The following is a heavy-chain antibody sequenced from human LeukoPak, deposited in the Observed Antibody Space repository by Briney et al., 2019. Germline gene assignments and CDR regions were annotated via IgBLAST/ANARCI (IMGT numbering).Heavy chain of an antibody. CDR2: ISYDGSNK. CDR1: GFTFSSYA. CDR3: ARGVVATTYYFDY. J-gene: IGHJ4*02. D-gene: IGHD5-12*01. V-gene: IGHV3-30-3*01. Sequence: GGSLRLSCAASGFTFSSYAIHWVRQAPGKGLEGVAVISYDGSNKYYADSVKGRFTISRDNSKNTLYLQMNSLRAEDTAVYYCARGVVATTYYFDYWGQGTLVTVSS.